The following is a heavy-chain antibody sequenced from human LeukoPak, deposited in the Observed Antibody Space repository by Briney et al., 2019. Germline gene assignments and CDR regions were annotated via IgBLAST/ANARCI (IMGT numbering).Heavy chain of an antibody. CDR1: GYTFTGYY. D-gene: IGHD5-24*01. J-gene: IGHJ4*02. CDR2: INSNDGDT. V-gene: IGHV1-2*02. CDR3: ARDGDGYNLD. Sequence: GASVKVSCKASGYTFTGYYLHWVRQAPGQGLEWVGGINSNDGDTHYAQSFQGRVTMTRDTSISTAYMELSRLGSDDTAVYYCARDGDGYNLDWGQGTLVTVSS.